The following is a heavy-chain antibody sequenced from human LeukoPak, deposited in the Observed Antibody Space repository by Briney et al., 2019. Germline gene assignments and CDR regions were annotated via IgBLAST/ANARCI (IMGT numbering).Heavy chain of an antibody. V-gene: IGHV1-69*05. J-gene: IGHJ3*02. CDR2: IIPIFGTA. CDR1: GGTFSSYA. Sequence: ASVKVSCKASGGTFSSYAISWVRQAPGQGLEWMGGIIPIFGTANYAQKFQGRVTITTDESTSTACMELSSLRSEDTAVYYCARCEVVVAATLRGAFDIWGQGTMVTVSS. D-gene: IGHD2-15*01. CDR3: ARCEVVVAATLRGAFDI.